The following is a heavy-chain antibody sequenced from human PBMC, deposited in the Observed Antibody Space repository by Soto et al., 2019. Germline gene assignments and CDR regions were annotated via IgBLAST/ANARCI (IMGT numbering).Heavy chain of an antibody. CDR3: AGVASFRGMDV. V-gene: IGHV6-1*01. Sequence: SQTLSLTCVISGNSVSSNSAAWIWVRQSPWRGLEWLGRTYYRSKWYNDYALSVKRRITFNPDTSKNQFSLHLDSVIPEDTAVYYCAGVASFRGMDVWGQGTPVTVSS. CDR1: GNSVSSNSAA. J-gene: IGHJ6*02. D-gene: IGHD2-21*01. CDR2: TYYRSKWYN.